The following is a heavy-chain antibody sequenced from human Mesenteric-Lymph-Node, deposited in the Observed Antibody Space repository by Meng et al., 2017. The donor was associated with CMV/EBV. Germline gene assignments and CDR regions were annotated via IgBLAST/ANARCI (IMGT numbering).Heavy chain of an antibody. J-gene: IGHJ4*02. CDR2: INAGNGNT. Sequence: TFTSYAMHWVRQAPGQRLEWMGWINAGNGNTKYSQKFQGRVTITRDTSASTAYMELSSLRSEDTAVYYCARGPIVVVPAANGWYFDYWGQGTLVTLSS. D-gene: IGHD2-2*01. CDR3: ARGPIVVVPAANGWYFDY. V-gene: IGHV1-3*01. CDR1: TFTSYA.